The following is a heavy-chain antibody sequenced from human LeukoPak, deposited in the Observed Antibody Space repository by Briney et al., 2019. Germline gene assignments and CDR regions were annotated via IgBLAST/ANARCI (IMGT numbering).Heavy chain of an antibody. CDR3: AREEGSSFPEVYFDY. Sequence: ASVKVSCKASGYTFTCYYMHWVRQAPGQGLEWMGWINPNSGGTNYAQKFQGWVTMTRDTSISTAYMELSRLRSDDTAVYYCAREEGSSFPEVYFDYWGQGTLVTVSS. CDR1: GYTFTCYY. V-gene: IGHV1-2*04. J-gene: IGHJ4*02. CDR2: INPNSGGT. D-gene: IGHD6-13*01.